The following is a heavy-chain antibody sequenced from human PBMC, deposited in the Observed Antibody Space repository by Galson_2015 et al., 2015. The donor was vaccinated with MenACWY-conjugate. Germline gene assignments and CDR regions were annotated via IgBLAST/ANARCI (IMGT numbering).Heavy chain of an antibody. CDR1: GFTFSSYA. CDR3: AKDRSVIAVADGWYFDL. J-gene: IGHJ2*01. D-gene: IGHD6-19*01. CDR2: ISGRGGST. Sequence: SLRLSCAASGFTFSSYAMNWVRQAPGKGLEWVSGISGRGGSTYYADSVKGRFTISRDNSKSTLYLQMNSLRAEDTALYYCAKDRSVIAVADGWYFDLWGRGTLVTVSS. V-gene: IGHV3-23*01.